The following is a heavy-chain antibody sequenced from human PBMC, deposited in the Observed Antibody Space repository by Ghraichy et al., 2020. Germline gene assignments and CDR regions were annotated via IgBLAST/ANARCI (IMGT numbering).Heavy chain of an antibody. Sequence: SETLSLNCTVSGGSVSSGSYYWSWIRQPPGKGLEWIGYIYYSGSTNYNPSLKSRVTISVDTSKNQFSLKLSSVTAADTAVYYCAGTSGYSSSWVWFDPWGQGTLVTVSS. CDR1: GGSVSSGSYY. V-gene: IGHV4-61*01. D-gene: IGHD6-13*01. CDR2: IYYSGST. CDR3: AGTSGYSSSWVWFDP. J-gene: IGHJ5*02.